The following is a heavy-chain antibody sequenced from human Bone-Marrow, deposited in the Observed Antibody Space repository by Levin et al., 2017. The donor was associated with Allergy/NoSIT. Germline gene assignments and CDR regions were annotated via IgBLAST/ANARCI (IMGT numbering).Heavy chain of an antibody. CDR1: GYTFITYY. Sequence: ASVKVSCKASGYTFITYYMHWVRQAPGQGLEWMGVIDPSGDSTTYSQRFQGRVTMARDTSTTTVYIELSGLLSYDTAVYYCERSPLYDSRGHARTYYYYGMDVWGQGTTVTVSS. CDR3: ERSPLYDSRGHARTYYYYGMDV. D-gene: IGHD3-22*01. CDR2: IDPSGDST. J-gene: IGHJ6*02. V-gene: IGHV1-46*01.